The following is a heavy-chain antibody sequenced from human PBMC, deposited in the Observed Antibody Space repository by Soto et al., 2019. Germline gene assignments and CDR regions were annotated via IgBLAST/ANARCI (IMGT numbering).Heavy chain of an antibody. V-gene: IGHV4-59*01. D-gene: IGHD6-19*01. Sequence: SETLSLTCTVSGGSISSYYWSWIRQPPGKGLEWIGYIYYSGSTNYNPSLKSRVTISVDTSKNQFSLKLSSVTAADTAVYYCARDLPGIAVAGSPNYYYGMDVWGQGTTVTVYS. J-gene: IGHJ6*02. CDR1: GGSISSYY. CDR2: IYYSGST. CDR3: ARDLPGIAVAGSPNYYYGMDV.